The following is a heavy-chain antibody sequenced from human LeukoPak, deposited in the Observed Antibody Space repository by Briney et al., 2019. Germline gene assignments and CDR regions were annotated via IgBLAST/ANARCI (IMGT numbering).Heavy chain of an antibody. D-gene: IGHD6-19*01. V-gene: IGHV3-11*01. CDR2: ISSSGSTI. Sequence: GGSLRLSCAASGFTFSDYYMSWIRQAPGKGLEWVSYISSSGSTIYYADFVKGRFTISRDNAKNSLYLQMNSLRAEDTAVYYCARVRSSGWERDYWGQGTLVTVSS. CDR3: ARVRSSGWERDY. CDR1: GFTFSDYY. J-gene: IGHJ4*02.